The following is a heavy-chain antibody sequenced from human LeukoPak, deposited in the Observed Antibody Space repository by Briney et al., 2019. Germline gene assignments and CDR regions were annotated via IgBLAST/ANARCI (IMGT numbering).Heavy chain of an antibody. CDR2: IYYSGST. V-gene: IGHV4-39*07. CDR3: AITFPVRGFFAFDI. J-gene: IGHJ3*02. D-gene: IGHD2/OR15-2a*01. CDR1: GGSISSSSYY. Sequence: SETLSLTCTVSGGSISSSSYYWGWIRQPPGKGLEWIGSIYYSGSTYYNPSLKSRVTISVDTSKNQFSLKLSSVTAADTAVYYCAITFPVRGFFAFDIWGQGTMVTVSS.